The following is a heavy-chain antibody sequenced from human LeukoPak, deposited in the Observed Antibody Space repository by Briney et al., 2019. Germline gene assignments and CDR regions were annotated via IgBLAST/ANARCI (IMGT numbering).Heavy chain of an antibody. V-gene: IGHV3-30-3*01. CDR3: ARGPTRVKLDYGDYYNFDY. Sequence: GGSLRLSCAASGFTFSSYAMHWVRQAPGKGLEWVAVISYDGSNKYYADSVKGRFTISRDNSKNTLYLQMNSLRAEDTAVYYCARGPTRVKLDYGDYYNFDYWGQGTLVTVSS. D-gene: IGHD4-17*01. CDR2: ISYDGSNK. CDR1: GFTFSSYA. J-gene: IGHJ4*02.